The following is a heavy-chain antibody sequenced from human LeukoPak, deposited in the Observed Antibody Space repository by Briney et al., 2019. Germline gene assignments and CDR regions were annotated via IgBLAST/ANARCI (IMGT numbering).Heavy chain of an antibody. V-gene: IGHV1-2*06. CDR2: INPNSGGT. CDR3: ARSDDILTGYYYYYGMDV. J-gene: IGHJ6*02. D-gene: IGHD3-9*01. Sequence: ASVKVSCKASGYTFTGYYMHWVRQAPGQGLEWMGRINPNSGGTNYAQKFQGRVTMTRDTSISTAYMELSRLRSDDTAVYYCARSDDILTGYYYYYGMDVWGQGTTVTVSS. CDR1: GYTFTGYY.